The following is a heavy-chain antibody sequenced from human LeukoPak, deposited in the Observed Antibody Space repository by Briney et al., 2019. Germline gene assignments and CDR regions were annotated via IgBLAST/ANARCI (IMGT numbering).Heavy chain of an antibody. J-gene: IGHJ4*02. CDR1: GFTLSHYA. V-gene: IGHV3-23*01. Sequence: GGSLRLSCSMSGFTLSHYAMSWVRQAPGKGREWVSTICGGGGSTDYTDSVKGRFTISRDNSKNTLYLQMNSLGAEDTAVYYCAKGHRYCTSGNCNSAVDYWGQGTLVTVSS. D-gene: IGHD2-15*01. CDR2: ICGGGGST. CDR3: AKGHRYCTSGNCNSAVDY.